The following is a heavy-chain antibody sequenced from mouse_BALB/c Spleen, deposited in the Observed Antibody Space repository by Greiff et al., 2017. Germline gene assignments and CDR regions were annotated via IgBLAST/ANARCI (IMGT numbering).Heavy chain of an antibody. CDR2: IYPGDGDT. D-gene: IGHD2-2*01. CDR3: ARSEGLRRPYYFDY. V-gene: IGHV1-87*01. CDR1: GYTFTSYW. Sequence: VQLQQSGAELARPGASVKLSCKASGYTFTSYWMQWVKQRPGQGLEWIGAIYPGDGDTRYTQKFKGKATLTADKSSSTAYMQLSSLASEDSAVYYCARSEGLRRPYYFDYWGQGTTLTVSS. J-gene: IGHJ2*01.